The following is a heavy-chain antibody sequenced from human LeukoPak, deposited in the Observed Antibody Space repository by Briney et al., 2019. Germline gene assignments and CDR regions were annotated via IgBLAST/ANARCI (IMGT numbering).Heavy chain of an antibody. CDR2: ISGSCGSS. V-gene: IGHV3-23*01. J-gene: IGHJ4*02. CDR3: AKAAGQWVVGGHYFLDY. CDR1: GFTFSNYA. D-gene: IGHD6-19*01. Sequence: PGGSLRLSCAASGFTFSNYALSWVRQAPGKGLECVSGISGSCGSSYYADSVKGRFTISRDNSKNMLYLQMNSLRAEDTAVYYCAKAAGQWVVGGHYFLDYRRRGTLVSVCS.